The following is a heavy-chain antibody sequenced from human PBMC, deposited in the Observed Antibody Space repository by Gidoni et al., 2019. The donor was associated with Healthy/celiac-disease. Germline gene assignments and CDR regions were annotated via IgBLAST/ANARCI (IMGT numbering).Heavy chain of an antibody. V-gene: IGHV3-74*01. CDR3: ARVDYYDSSGYLNWFDP. J-gene: IGHJ5*02. Sequence: EVQLVESGGGLVQPGGSLRLSCAASGFTFSSYWMHWVRQAPGKGLVWVSRINSDGSSTSYADSVKGRFTISRDNAKNTLYLQRNSLRAEDTAVYYCARVDYYDSSGYLNWFDPWGQGTLVTVSS. CDR1: GFTFSSYW. CDR2: INSDGSST. D-gene: IGHD3-22*01.